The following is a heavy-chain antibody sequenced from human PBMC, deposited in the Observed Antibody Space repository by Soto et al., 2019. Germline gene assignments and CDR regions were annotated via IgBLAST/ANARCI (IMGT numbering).Heavy chain of an antibody. J-gene: IGHJ6*04. V-gene: IGHV3-23*01. CDR1: GFTFSSYA. D-gene: IGHD2-2*01. Sequence: EVKLLESGGGLVQPGGSLRLSCAASGFTFSSYAMSWVRQAPGKGLEWVSAISGSGGSIYYADSVKGRFTISRDNSKNRLYLQMNSLRGEDTAIYYCAKAHCTSTSCYDYYYNGMDVWGKGTTVTVSS. CDR2: ISGSGGSI. CDR3: AKAHCTSTSCYDYYYNGMDV.